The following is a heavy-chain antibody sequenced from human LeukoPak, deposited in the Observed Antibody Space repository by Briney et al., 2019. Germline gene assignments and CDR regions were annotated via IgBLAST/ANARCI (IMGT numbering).Heavy chain of an antibody. V-gene: IGHV1-46*01. CDR1: GYTFTSYY. D-gene: IGHD3-10*01. Sequence: ASVKVSCKASGYTFTSYYMHWVRQAPGQGLEWMGIINPSGGSTSYAQKFQGRVTMTRDTSTSTVYMELSSLRSEGTAVYYCARSDNMERTRTLWFGESFNWFDPWGQGTLVTVSS. J-gene: IGHJ5*02. CDR3: ARSDNMERTRTLWFGESFNWFDP. CDR2: INPSGGST.